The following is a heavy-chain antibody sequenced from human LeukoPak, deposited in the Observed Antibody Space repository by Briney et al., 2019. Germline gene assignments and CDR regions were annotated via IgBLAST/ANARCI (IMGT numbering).Heavy chain of an antibody. J-gene: IGHJ4*02. V-gene: IGHV4-31*03. CDR2: IYYSGST. D-gene: IGHD3-22*01. CDR3: VRSLYDTSGYYYVGY. CDR1: GGSISSGAYY. Sequence: PSETLSLTCTVSGGSISSGAYYWNWIRHYPGKGLEWIGYIYYSGSTYYNPSPKSRVSISAGTSKKQFSLKLSSVTAADAAVYYCVRSLYDTSGYYYVGYWGQGTVVTVSS.